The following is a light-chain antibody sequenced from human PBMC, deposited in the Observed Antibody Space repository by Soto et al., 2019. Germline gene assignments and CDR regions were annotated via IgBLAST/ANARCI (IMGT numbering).Light chain of an antibody. CDR1: QTVISSY. V-gene: IGKV3-20*01. CDR2: GAS. Sequence: EIGLTQSLGTLSLSPGERATLACRASQTVISSYLAWYQQKPGQAPRLLIFGASSRATGIPDRFSGSGSGTDFTLTISGLEPDDFALYYCLQYGGSPRTFGQGTKLEIK. CDR3: LQYGGSPRT. J-gene: IGKJ2*01.